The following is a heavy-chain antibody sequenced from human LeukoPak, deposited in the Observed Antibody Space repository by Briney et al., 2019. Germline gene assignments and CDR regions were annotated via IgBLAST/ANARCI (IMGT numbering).Heavy chain of an antibody. J-gene: IGHJ4*02. V-gene: IGHV3-43*02. CDR2: ISGVGGST. CDR1: GFTFDDYA. D-gene: IGHD3-9*01. CDR3: AKDAQEGAYDILTGYYEDY. Sequence: GGSLRLSCAASGFTFDDYAMHWVRQAPGKGLECVSLISGVGGSTYYADSVKGRFTISRDNSKNSLYLQMNSLRTEDTALYYCAKDAQEGAYDILTGYYEDYWGQGTLVTVSS.